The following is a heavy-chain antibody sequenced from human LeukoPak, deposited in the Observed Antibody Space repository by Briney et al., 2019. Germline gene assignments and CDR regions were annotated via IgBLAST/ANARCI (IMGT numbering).Heavy chain of an antibody. D-gene: IGHD6-19*01. CDR3: ARLPYSSGWYVY. Sequence: SETLSLTCTVSGGSISSYYWSWIRQPPGKGLEWIGYIYYSGSTNYNPSLESRVTISVDTSKNQLSLKLSSATAADTAMYYCARLPYSSGWYVYWGQGTLVTVSS. J-gene: IGHJ4*02. CDR2: IYYSGST. CDR1: GGSISSYY. V-gene: IGHV4-59*01.